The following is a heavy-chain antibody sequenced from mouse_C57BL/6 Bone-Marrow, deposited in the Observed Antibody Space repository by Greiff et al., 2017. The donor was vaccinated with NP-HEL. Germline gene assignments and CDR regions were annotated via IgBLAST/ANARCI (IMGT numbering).Heavy chain of an antibody. J-gene: IGHJ2*01. V-gene: IGHV1-85*01. CDR1: GYTFTSYD. CDR2: IYPRDGST. D-gene: IGHD2-5*01. CDR3: ARSGDSNYEIYYEY. Sequence: QVQLQQSGPELVKPGASVKLSCKASGYTFTSYDINWVKQRPGQGLEWIGWIYPRDGSTKYNEKFKGKATLTVDTSSSTAYMELHSLTSEDSAVYISARSGDSNYEIYYEYWGHGTTLTVSS.